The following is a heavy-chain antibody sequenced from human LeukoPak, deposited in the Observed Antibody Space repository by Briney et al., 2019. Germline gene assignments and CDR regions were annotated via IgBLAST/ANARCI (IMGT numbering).Heavy chain of an antibody. CDR2: MNPLSGNT. CDR3: VRSLAVDGTRAY. Sequence: ASVKVSCKASGYSFVTSDINWVRQAAGQGLEWMGLMNPLSGNTGYAQEFQGRVTMTRNTSTGTAYMELSSLRSEDTAVYYCVRSLAVDGTRAYWGQGTPVIVSS. CDR1: GYSFVTSD. V-gene: IGHV1-8*02. J-gene: IGHJ4*02. D-gene: IGHD6-19*01.